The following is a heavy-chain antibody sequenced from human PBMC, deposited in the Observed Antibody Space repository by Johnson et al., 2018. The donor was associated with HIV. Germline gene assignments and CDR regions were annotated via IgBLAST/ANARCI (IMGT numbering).Heavy chain of an antibody. CDR2: INSDGSST. CDR3: ARDPSPIVGATYAFDI. J-gene: IGHJ3*02. CDR1: GFTFSSYW. D-gene: IGHD1-26*01. V-gene: IGHV3-74*01. Sequence: VQLVESGGGLVQPGGSLRLSCAASGFTFSSYWMHWVRQAPGKGLVWVSRINSDGSSTSYADSVKGRFTIPRDNAKNPLYLQMNSLRAEDTALYYCARDPSPIVGATYAFDIWGQGTMVTVSS.